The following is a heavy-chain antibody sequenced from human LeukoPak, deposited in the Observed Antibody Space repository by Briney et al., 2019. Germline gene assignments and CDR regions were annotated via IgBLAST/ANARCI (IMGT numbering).Heavy chain of an antibody. CDR2: ISYDGTNK. Sequence: GTSLRLSCAASGFTFSSYGMNWVRQAPGKGLEWVAVISYDGTNKFYVDSLRGRFTISRDNSKNTLYLQMNSLRAEDTAVYYCAKGVASIAARPFSWFDPWGQGTLVTVSS. V-gene: IGHV3-30*18. CDR3: AKGVASIAARPFSWFDP. J-gene: IGHJ5*02. CDR1: GFTFSSYG. D-gene: IGHD6-6*01.